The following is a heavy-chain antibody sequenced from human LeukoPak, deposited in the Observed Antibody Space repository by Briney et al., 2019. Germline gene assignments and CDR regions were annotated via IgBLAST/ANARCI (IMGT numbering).Heavy chain of an antibody. CDR1: GFTFRNHW. Sequence: GGSLRLSRTVSGFTFRNHWMAWVRQAPGKGLEWVSNIRGDEGDKNSVDSVKGRFTISRDNAKKSLYLQMNSLRVEDTAVYYCARDVGGALDYWGQGTLVTVSS. D-gene: IGHD4-17*01. V-gene: IGHV3-7*03. CDR2: IRGDEGDK. J-gene: IGHJ4*02. CDR3: ARDVGGALDY.